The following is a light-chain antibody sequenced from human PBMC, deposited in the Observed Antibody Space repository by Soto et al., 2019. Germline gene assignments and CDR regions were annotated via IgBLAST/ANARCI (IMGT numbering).Light chain of an antibody. Sequence: QSVLTQPASVSGSPGQSITISCTGTNSDVGAHNYVSWYQLHPGEAPKLMIYDVNNRPSGVSSRFSGSKSGNTASLTISGLQAEDEADYYCSSYTSSSTLGVFGGGTKVTVL. CDR1: NSDVGAHNY. J-gene: IGLJ3*02. CDR2: DVN. CDR3: SSYTSSSTLGV. V-gene: IGLV2-14*01.